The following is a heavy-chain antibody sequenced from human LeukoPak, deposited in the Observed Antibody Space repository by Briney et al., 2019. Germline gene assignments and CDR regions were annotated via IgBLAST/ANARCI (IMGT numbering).Heavy chain of an antibody. Sequence: SETLSLTCTVSGGSISSGSYYWSWIRQPAGKGLEWIGRIYTSGSTNYNPSLKSRVTISVDTSKNQFSLKLSSVTAADTAVYYCARSSSSSLIDYWGQGTLVTVSS. CDR1: GGSISSGSYY. CDR2: IYTSGST. J-gene: IGHJ4*02. CDR3: ARSSSSSLIDY. D-gene: IGHD6-13*01. V-gene: IGHV4-61*02.